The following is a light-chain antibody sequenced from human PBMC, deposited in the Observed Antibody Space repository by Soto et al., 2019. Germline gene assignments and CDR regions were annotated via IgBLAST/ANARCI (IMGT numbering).Light chain of an antibody. CDR1: SSDVGGYNS. CDR3: TSYTHSNTYV. Sequence: QSALTQPASVSGSPGQSITVSCTGTSSDVGGYNSVSWYQQHPGKTPKLMIFEVNNRPSGVSNRFSGSKSGNTASLTISGLQAEDKADDYCTSYTHSNTYVFWTGTQLTV. V-gene: IGLV2-14*01. CDR2: EVN. J-gene: IGLJ1*01.